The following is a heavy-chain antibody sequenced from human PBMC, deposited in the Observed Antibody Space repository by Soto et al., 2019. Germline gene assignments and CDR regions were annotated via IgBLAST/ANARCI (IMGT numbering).Heavy chain of an antibody. Sequence: SETLSLTCAVYGGSFSGYYWSWIRQPPGKGLEWIGEINHSGSTNYNPSLKSRVTISVDTSKNQFSLKLSSVTAADTAVYYCARALGSGSYSPHYSFDYWGQGTLVTVSS. CDR3: ARALGSGSYSPHYSFDY. CDR2: INHSGST. CDR1: GGSFSGYY. J-gene: IGHJ4*02. D-gene: IGHD1-26*01. V-gene: IGHV4-34*01.